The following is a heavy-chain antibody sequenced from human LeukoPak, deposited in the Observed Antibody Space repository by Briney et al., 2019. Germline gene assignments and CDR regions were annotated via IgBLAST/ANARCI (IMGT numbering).Heavy chain of an antibody. D-gene: IGHD3-22*01. Sequence: GGSLRLSCATSGFTFRSYGMHWGRQAPGEGLEWVAFIRYDGSNKYYADSVKGRFTISRDDSKNTLHLQMNSLKTEDTAVYYCNIQGGYYDSEYWGQGTLVTVSS. J-gene: IGHJ4*02. CDR1: GFTFRSYG. CDR2: IRYDGSNK. CDR3: NIQGGYYDSEY. V-gene: IGHV3-30*02.